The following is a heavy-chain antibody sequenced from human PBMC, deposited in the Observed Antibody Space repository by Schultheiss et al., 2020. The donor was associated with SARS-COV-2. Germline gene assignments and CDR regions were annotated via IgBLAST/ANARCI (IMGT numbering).Heavy chain of an antibody. CDR3: ARGRFLEWFLDY. J-gene: IGHJ4*02. CDR2: ISSSSSYI. CDR1: GFTFSSYS. Sequence: GGSLRLSCAASGFTFSSYSMNWVRQAPGKGLEWVSSISSSSSYIYYADSVKGRFTISRDNAKNSLYLQMNSLRAEDTAVYYCARGRFLEWFLDYWGQGTLVTVSS. V-gene: IGHV3-21*04. D-gene: IGHD3-3*01.